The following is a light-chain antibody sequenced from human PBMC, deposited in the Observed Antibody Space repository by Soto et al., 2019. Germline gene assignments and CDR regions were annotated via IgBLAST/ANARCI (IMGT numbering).Light chain of an antibody. CDR1: SSDVGDYNY. J-gene: IGLJ3*02. Sequence: QSALTQPRSVSGSPGQSVTISCTGTSSDVGDYNYVSWYEQRPGKAPKVMIYDVSRRPSGVPDRFSGSKSGNTASLTISGLQAEDEADYYCCSYAGSYIWVFGGGTKLTVL. CDR3: CSYAGSYIWV. V-gene: IGLV2-11*01. CDR2: DVS.